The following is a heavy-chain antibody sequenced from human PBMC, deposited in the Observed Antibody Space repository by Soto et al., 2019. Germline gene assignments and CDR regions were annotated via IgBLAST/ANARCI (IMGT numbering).Heavy chain of an antibody. CDR2: ISSGSSTI. CDR3: TRSAYMDV. CDR1: GFTFSSYS. J-gene: IGHJ6*03. V-gene: IGHV3-48*01. Sequence: DVQLVESGGGLVQPGGSLRLSCAASGFTFSSYSMNWVRQAPGKGLEWVSYISSGSSTIYYADSVKGRFTISRDNAKTSLYLQMDSLRAEDTAVYYATRSAYMDVLGTGTTVTVSS. D-gene: IGHD2-2*01.